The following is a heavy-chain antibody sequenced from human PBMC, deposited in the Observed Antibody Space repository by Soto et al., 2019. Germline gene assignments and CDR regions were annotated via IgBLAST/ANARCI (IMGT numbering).Heavy chain of an antibody. CDR3: ERVDSGSYYVYYFDY. V-gene: IGHV4-59*01. J-gene: IGHJ4*02. D-gene: IGHD1-26*01. CDR1: GGSISSYY. CDR2: IYYSGST. Sequence: SETLSLTCTVSGGSISSYYWSWIRQPPGKGLEWIGYIYYSGSTNYNPSLKSRVTISVDTSKNQFSLKLSSVTAADTAVYYCERVDSGSYYVYYFDYWGQGTLVTVYS.